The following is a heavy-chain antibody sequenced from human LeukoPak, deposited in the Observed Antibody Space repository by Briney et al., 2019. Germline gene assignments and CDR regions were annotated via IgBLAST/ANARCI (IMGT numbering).Heavy chain of an antibody. D-gene: IGHD3-3*01. CDR2: VAHKGPT. J-gene: IGHJ4*02. CDR1: GAYLSDYY. V-gene: IGHV4-34*01. Sequence: SETLSLTCAVYGAYLSDYYWSWIRQSPGKGLQWIGEVAHKGPTVYSPTLNRKYSPSLESRVTMSVDPSKNQFSLKLTSVTVAGTATYYCVRQGTNSGYYLLDYWGPGHLVTVSS. CDR3: VRQGTNSGYYLLDY.